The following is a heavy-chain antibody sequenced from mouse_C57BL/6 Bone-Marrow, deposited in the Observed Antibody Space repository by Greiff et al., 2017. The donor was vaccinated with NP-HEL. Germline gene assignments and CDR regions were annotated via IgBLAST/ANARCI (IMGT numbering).Heavy chain of an antibody. CDR1: GFTFSDYY. V-gene: IGHV5-16*01. CDR2: INYDGSST. Sequence: EVHLVESEGGLVQPGSSMKLSCTASGFTFSDYYMAWVRQVPEKGLEWVANINYDGSSTYYLDSLKSRFIISRDNAKNILYLQMSSLKSEDTATYYCARDGNYDYEDWYFDVWGTGTTVTVSS. D-gene: IGHD2-4*01. CDR3: ARDGNYDYEDWYFDV. J-gene: IGHJ1*03.